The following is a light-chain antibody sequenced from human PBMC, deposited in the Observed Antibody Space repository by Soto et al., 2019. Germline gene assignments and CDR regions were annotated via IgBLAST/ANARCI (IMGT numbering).Light chain of an antibody. CDR3: CSYAGSYTFDG. J-gene: IGLJ1*01. V-gene: IGLV2-11*01. CDR1: SRDVGAYNF. CDR2: AVT. Sequence: QSCLAQPRSVSWSHGQTVRISCSGTSRDVGAYNFVSLYQQHPGKAPRLLIYAVTKRPAAVPARFSGSKSGNTASLTISGLQAEDEDDYYCCSYAGSYTFDGFGTGTKVTVL.